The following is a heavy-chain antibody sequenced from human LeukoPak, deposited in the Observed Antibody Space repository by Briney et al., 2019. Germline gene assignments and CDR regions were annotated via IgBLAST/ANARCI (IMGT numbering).Heavy chain of an antibody. CDR1: GYTFTSYG. CDR3: ARDILTGYSPYYCYGMDV. D-gene: IGHD3-9*01. CDR2: ISAYNGNT. J-gene: IGHJ6*02. Sequence: ASVKVSCKASGYTFTSYGISWVRQAPGQGLEWMGWISAYNGNTNYAQKLQGRVTMTTDTSTSTAYMELRSLRSDDTAVYYCARDILTGYSPYYCYGMDVWGQGTTVTVSS. V-gene: IGHV1-18*01.